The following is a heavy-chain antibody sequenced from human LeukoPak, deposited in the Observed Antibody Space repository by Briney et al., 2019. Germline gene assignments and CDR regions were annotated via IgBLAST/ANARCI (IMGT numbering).Heavy chain of an antibody. CDR3: ARDRGYTYGYPLDY. Sequence: PGRSLRLSCAASGFTLSTYVIHWVRQAPGKGLEWVALIWHDGSNKYYGDSVKDRFTISRDNSKNTLYLQMDSLRDEDTAVYYCARDRGYTYGYPLDYWGQGTLVTVSS. CDR2: IWHDGSNK. D-gene: IGHD5-18*01. V-gene: IGHV3-33*01. CDR1: GFTLSTYV. J-gene: IGHJ4*02.